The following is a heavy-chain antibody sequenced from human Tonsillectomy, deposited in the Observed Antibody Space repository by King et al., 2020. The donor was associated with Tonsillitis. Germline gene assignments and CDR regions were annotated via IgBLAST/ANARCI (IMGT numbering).Heavy chain of an antibody. CDR1: GFTFINSA. V-gene: IGHV3-73*01. J-gene: IGHJ4*02. D-gene: IGHD4-17*01. CDR2: IRSKPNSYAT. Sequence: VQLVESGPEVKRPGNSVKVSCKASGFTFINSAMHWVRQASGKGLEWVGRIRSKPNSYATAYGASGKGRFTISRDDSKNTMYLQMNSLKTEDTAVYYCTRFAAPESADYGDYWGQGTLVTVSS. CDR3: TRFAAPESADYGDY.